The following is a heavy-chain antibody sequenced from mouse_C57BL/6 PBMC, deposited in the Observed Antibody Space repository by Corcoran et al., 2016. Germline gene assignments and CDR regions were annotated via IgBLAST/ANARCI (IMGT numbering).Heavy chain of an antibody. CDR3: SRGNSEGLPY. CDR1: GFTFSKYR. D-gene: IGHD2-1*01. V-gene: IGHV13-2*01. Sequence: QVQLVETGGGLVRPGNSLKLSCVTSGFTFSKYRMHWLRQPPGKRLEWIAVIAVNSDNYGANYAESVKGRFAISRDDSKRSVDLEMNRLREEDTVTYFCSRGNSEGLPYWGQGTLVTVSA. CDR2: IAVNSDNYGA. J-gene: IGHJ3*01.